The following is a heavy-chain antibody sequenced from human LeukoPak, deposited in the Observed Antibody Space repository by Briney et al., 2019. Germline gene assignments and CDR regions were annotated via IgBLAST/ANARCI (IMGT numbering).Heavy chain of an antibody. CDR2: INPSGGST. J-gene: IGHJ4*02. CDR1: GYTFTSYY. D-gene: IGHD3-22*01. CDR3: ARDNNRPGPITQEYDSSGYHDY. Sequence: ASVKVSCKASGYTFTSYYMHWVRQAPGQGLEWMGIINPSGGSTSYAQKFQGRVTMTRDTSTSTVYMELSSLRSEDTAVYCCARDNNRPGPITQEYDSSGYHDYWGQGTLVTVSS. V-gene: IGHV1-46*01.